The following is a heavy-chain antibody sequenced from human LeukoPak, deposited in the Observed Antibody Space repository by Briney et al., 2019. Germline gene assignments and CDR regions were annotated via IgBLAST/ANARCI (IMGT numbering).Heavy chain of an antibody. CDR3: ARVRILWFGELDAFDI. V-gene: IGHV4-34*01. Sequence: SQTLSLTCAVYGGSFSGYYWSWIRQPPGKGLEWIGEINHSGSTNYNPSLKSRVTISGDTSKNQFSLKLSSVTASDTAVYYCARVRILWFGELDAFDIWGQGTMVTVSS. J-gene: IGHJ3*02. CDR1: GGSFSGYY. D-gene: IGHD3-10*01. CDR2: INHSGST.